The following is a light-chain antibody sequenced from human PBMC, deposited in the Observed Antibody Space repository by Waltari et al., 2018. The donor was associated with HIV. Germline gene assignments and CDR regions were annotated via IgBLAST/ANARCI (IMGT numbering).Light chain of an antibody. J-gene: IGKJ4*01. CDR2: AAS. CDR3: QQLNIFPLT. Sequence: DIQLTQSPSFLSASVGDRVTITCRASQDINNHLAWYQQKPGKAPKLLIFAASTLQSGVPSRFSGSASGTEFTLTICSLQPEDFATYYCQQLNIFPLTFGGGTKVDIK. V-gene: IGKV1-9*01. CDR1: QDINNH.